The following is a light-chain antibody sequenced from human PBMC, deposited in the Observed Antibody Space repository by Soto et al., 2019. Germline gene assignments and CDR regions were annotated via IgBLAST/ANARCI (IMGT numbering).Light chain of an antibody. CDR2: DVS. CDR3: SSYTSSSTLLYV. J-gene: IGLJ1*01. CDR1: SSDVVGYNY. Sequence: QSVLTQPASVSGSPGQSITISCTGTSSDVVGYNYVSWYQQHLGKAPKLMIYDVSNRPSGVSNRFSGSKSGNTASLTISGLQAEDEADYYCSSYTSSSTLLYVFGTGTKVTVL. V-gene: IGLV2-14*01.